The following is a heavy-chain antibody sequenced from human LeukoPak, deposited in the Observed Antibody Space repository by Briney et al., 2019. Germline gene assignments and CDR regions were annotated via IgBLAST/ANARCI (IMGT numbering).Heavy chain of an antibody. CDR3: AKDPGIAAAGPDYFDY. CDR1: GFTFSSYA. V-gene: IGHV3-23*01. Sequence: PGGSQRLSCAASGFTFSSYAMSWVRQAPGKGLEWVSAISGSGGSTYYADSVKGRFTISRDNSKNTLYLQMNSLRAEDTAVYYCAKDPGIAAAGPDYFDYWGQGTLVTVSS. CDR2: ISGSGGST. D-gene: IGHD6-13*01. J-gene: IGHJ4*02.